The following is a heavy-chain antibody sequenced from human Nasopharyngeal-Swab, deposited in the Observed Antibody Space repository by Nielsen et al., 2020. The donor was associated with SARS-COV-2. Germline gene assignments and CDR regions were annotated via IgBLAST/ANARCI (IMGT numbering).Heavy chain of an antibody. CDR2: TYYRSKWYN. CDR3: ARIAVAGHNWFDP. D-gene: IGHD6-19*01. V-gene: IGHV6-1*01. Sequence: WIRQSPSRGLEWLGRTYYRSKWYNDYAVSVKSRITISPDISKNQFSLQLNSVTPEDTAVYYCARIAVAGHNWFDPWGQGTLVTVSS. J-gene: IGHJ5*02.